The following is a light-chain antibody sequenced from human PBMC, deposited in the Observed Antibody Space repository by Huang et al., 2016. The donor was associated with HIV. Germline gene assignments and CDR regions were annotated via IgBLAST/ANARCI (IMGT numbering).Light chain of an antibody. V-gene: IGKV1-39*01. Sequence: DIQMTQSPSSLSASVGDRVTITCRAGQSVSNYLKWYQHKPGMAPKLLIYAASSLQSGVPSRFSGSGSGTHFTLTISSLQPEEIAAYYCQQTYDTPPLSFGGGTKVEL. CDR3: QQTYDTPPLS. J-gene: IGKJ4*01. CDR2: AAS. CDR1: QSVSNY.